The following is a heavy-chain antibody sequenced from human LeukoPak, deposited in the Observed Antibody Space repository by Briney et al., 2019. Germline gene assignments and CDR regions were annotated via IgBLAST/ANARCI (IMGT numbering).Heavy chain of an antibody. CDR3: ARRAGAYSHPYDY. V-gene: IGHV3-53*01. D-gene: IGHD4/OR15-4a*01. CDR2: IYSANT. J-gene: IGHJ4*02. Sequence: PGGSLRLSCAASGFTFSNYSMNWVRQAPGKGLEWVSFIYSANTQYSDSVEGRFTISRDNSKNTLSLQMNSLRAEDTAVYYCARRAGAYSHPYDYWGQGTLVTVSS. CDR1: GFTFSNYS.